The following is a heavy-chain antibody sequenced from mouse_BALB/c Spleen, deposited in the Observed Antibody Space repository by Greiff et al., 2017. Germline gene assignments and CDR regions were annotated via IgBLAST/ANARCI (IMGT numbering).Heavy chain of an antibody. V-gene: IGHV14-3*02. Sequence: EVMLVESGAELVKPGASVKLSCTASGFNIKDTYMHWVKQRPEQGLEWIGRIDPANGNTKYDPKFQGKATITADTSSNTAYLQLSSLTSEDTAVYYCARSGYFDVWGAGTTVTVSS. CDR1: GFNIKDTY. CDR2: IDPANGNT. J-gene: IGHJ1*01. CDR3: ARSGYFDV.